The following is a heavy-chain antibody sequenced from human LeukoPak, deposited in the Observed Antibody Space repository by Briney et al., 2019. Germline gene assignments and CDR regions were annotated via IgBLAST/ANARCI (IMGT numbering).Heavy chain of an antibody. Sequence: PGGSLRLSCAASGFTFSSYSMNWVRQAPGKGLEWVSSISSSSSYIYYADSVKGRFTISRDNAKNSLYLQMNSLRAEDTAVYYCARCGSSSHYFDYWGQGTLVTVSS. V-gene: IGHV3-21*01. D-gene: IGHD6-13*01. J-gene: IGHJ4*02. CDR2: ISSSSSYI. CDR3: ARCGSSSHYFDY. CDR1: GFTFSSYS.